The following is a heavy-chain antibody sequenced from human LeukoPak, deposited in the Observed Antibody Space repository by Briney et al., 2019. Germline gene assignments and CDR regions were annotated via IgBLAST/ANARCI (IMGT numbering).Heavy chain of an antibody. V-gene: IGHV4-38-2*02. CDR2: IYHSGST. CDR3: ARAQTPRGWFDP. CDR1: GYAISSGYY. D-gene: IGHD3-16*01. Sequence: SETLSLTCTVSGYAISSGYYWGWIRQPPRKGLEWIGSIYHSGSTYYNPSLKSRVTISVDTSKNQFSLKLSSVTAAHTAVYYCARAQTPRGWFDPWGQGTLVTVSS. J-gene: IGHJ5*02.